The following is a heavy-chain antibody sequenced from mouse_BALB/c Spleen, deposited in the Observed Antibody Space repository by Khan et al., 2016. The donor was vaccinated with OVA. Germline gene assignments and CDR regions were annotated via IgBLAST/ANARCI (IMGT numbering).Heavy chain of an antibody. Sequence: EVQLQESGPELMKPGASVNISCKASGYSFTSYYIHWVKQSHGKSLEWIGYIDPFNGGTDYNQKFKGKATLTVDKSSNTAYMHLSSLTSEDSAVYYCARVTFDYWGQGTLVTVSA. D-gene: IGHD2-13*01. J-gene: IGHJ3*01. CDR1: GYSFTSYY. CDR3: ARVTFDY. V-gene: IGHV1S135*01. CDR2: IDPFNGGT.